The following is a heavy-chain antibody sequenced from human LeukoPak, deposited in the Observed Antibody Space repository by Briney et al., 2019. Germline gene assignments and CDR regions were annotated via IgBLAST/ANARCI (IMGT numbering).Heavy chain of an antibody. V-gene: IGHV1-2*02. CDR3: AGETMVRGVIYYYYYMDV. CDR1: GYTFTGYY. CDR2: INPNSGGT. Sequence: ASVKVSCKASGYTFTGYYMHWVRQAPGQGLDWMGWINPNSGGTNYAQKFQGRVTMTRDTSISTAYMELSRLRSDDTAVYYCAGETMVRGVIYYYYYMDVWGKGTTVTVSS. D-gene: IGHD3-10*01. J-gene: IGHJ6*03.